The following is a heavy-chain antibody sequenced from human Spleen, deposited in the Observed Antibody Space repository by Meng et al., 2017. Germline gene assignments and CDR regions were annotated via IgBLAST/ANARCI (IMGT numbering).Heavy chain of an antibody. CDR2: IHSSGST. J-gene: IGHJ5*02. V-gene: IGHV4-31*03. CDR1: GGSISSGSYY. D-gene: IGHD5-18*01. Sequence: QVQLQESGPVLVKPSQTPSLTCTVSGGSISSGSYYWSWIRQHPGRGLEWIGYIHSSGSTYYNPSLRSRLTISVDTSKNQFSLKLSSVTAADTAVYYCARAGDTAIFDTWGQGTLVTVSS. CDR3: ARAGDTAIFDT.